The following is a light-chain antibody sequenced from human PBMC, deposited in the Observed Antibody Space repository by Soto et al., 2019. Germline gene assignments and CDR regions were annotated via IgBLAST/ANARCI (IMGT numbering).Light chain of an antibody. J-gene: IGLJ1*01. Sequence: QSALTQPRSVSGSPGQSVTISCTGTSSDVGGYNYVSWYQQHPGKAPKLMIYDVSKRPSGVPDRFSGSKSGNTASLTISGLQAEDEADYYCCPYAGSYTPYYVFGTGTKVTVL. CDR1: SSDVGGYNY. CDR2: DVS. V-gene: IGLV2-11*01. CDR3: CPYAGSYTPYYV.